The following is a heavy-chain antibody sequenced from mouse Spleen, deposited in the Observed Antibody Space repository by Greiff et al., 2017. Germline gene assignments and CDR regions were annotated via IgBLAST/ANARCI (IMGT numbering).Heavy chain of an antibody. J-gene: IGHJ2*01. CDR2: INPGSGGT. V-gene: IGHV1-54*01. Sequence: QVQLQQSGAELVRPGTSVKGSCKASGYAFTNYLIEGVKQRPGQGLEWIGVINPGSGGTNYNEKFKGKATLTADKSSSTAYMQLSSLTSEDSAVYFCARYRNEYYFDYWGQGTTLTVSS. CDR3: ARYRNEYYFDY. CDR1: GYAFTNYL.